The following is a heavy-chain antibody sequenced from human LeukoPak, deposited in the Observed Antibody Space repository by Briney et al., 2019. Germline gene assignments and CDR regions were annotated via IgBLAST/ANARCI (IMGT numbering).Heavy chain of an antibody. CDR1: GFIFDDYA. CDR3: AKSGKDGLLWFGELVSNYYYMDV. V-gene: IGHV3-9*01. Sequence: PGRSLRLSCAASGFIFDDYAMHWVRQAPGKGLEWVSGVSWKSDTVGYADSEKGRFAISRDNAKNSLYLQMNGLRAEDTALYYCAKSGKDGLLWFGELVSNYYYMDVWGKGTTVTVSS. D-gene: IGHD3-10*01. CDR2: VSWKSDTV. J-gene: IGHJ6*03.